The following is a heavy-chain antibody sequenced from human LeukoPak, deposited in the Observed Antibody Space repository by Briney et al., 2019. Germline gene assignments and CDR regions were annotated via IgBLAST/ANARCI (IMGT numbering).Heavy chain of an antibody. Sequence: PGGSLRLPCSTSGFTFSSFTMNWVRQAPGKGLEWVANIKQDGSEKYYVDSVKGRFTISRDNAKNSLYLQMNSLIAEDTAVYCCAPHAGTVGYWGQGTLVTVSS. CDR2: IKQDGSEK. D-gene: IGHD1-26*01. J-gene: IGHJ4*02. CDR1: GFTFSSFT. V-gene: IGHV3-7*01. CDR3: APHAGTVGY.